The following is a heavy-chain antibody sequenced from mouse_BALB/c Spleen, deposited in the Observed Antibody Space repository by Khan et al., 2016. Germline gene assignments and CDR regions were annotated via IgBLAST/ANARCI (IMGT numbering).Heavy chain of an antibody. D-gene: IGHD2-4*01. CDR2: IYPGDGNT. CDR1: GYTFTSYW. Sequence: QVQLQQSGAELARPGASVKLSCKASGYTFTSYWMQWVKQGPGQGLEWIGAIYPGDGNTGYTQNFKGKATLTADRSSSTAYMQLSSLAAEDSAVYYCARGNSDYDYDYWGQGTTLTVSS. CDR3: ARGNSDYDYDY. V-gene: IGHV1-87*01. J-gene: IGHJ2*01.